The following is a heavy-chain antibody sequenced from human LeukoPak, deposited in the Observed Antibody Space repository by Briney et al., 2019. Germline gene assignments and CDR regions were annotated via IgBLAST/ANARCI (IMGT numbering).Heavy chain of an antibody. J-gene: IGHJ3*02. V-gene: IGHV5-51*01. D-gene: IGHD3-22*01. CDR3: ATRYYYDSSAPYAFDI. CDR2: IYPGDSDT. CDR1: GYSFTSYW. Sequence: GESLKISCKGSGYSFTSYWIGWVRQMPGKGLEWMGIIYPGDSDTRYSPSFQGQVTISADKSISTAYLQWSSLKASDTAMYYCATRYYYDSSAPYAFDIWGQGTMVTVSS.